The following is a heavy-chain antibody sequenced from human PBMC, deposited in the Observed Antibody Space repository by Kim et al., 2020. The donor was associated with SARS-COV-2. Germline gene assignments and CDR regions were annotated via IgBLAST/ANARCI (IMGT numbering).Heavy chain of an antibody. CDR1: GFTFTTYN. Sequence: GGSLRLSCAASGFTFTTYNMNWVRQAPGKGLEWISYISVTDAIYYADSVKGRFTISRDYAKNSLDLPMNSLRDEDTAVYYCARDWNWGIDVWGQGTLVTVSS. CDR3: ARDWNWGIDV. D-gene: IGHD7-27*01. J-gene: IGHJ4*02. CDR2: ISVTDAI. V-gene: IGHV3-48*02.